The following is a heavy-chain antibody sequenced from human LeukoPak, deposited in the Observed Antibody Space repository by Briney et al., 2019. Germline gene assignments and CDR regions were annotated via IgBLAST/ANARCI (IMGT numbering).Heavy chain of an antibody. V-gene: IGHV3-48*01. D-gene: IGHD6-13*01. CDR3: ARGVIAAAGKNPLDY. J-gene: IGHJ4*02. CDR2: ISSSSSTI. CDR1: GFTFSSYS. Sequence: GGSLRLSCAASGFTFSSYSMNWVRQAPGKGLEWVSYISSSSSTIYYADSVKGRFTISRDNAKNSLYLQMNSLRAEDTAVYYCARGVIAAAGKNPLDYWGQGTLVTVSS.